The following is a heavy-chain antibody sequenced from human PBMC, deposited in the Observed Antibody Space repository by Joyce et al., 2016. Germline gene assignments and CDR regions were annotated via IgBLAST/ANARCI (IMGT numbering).Heavy chain of an antibody. D-gene: IGHD5-18*01. Sequence: EVRLVESGGRLVQPGGSLRLSCAASGFMFSSYWMIWVRQAPGKGLEWVANINQDGSEKNYVDSVKGRFTISRDNAKKSLYLQMNSLRAEDTAVYYCAREARMQLTYYYFGLDVWGQGTTVVVSS. CDR2: INQDGSEK. V-gene: IGHV3-7*01. CDR3: AREARMQLTYYYFGLDV. J-gene: IGHJ6*02. CDR1: GFMFSSYW.